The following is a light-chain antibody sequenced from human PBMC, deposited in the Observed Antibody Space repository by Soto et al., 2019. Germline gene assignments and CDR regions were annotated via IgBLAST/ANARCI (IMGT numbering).Light chain of an antibody. CDR1: ALPKQY. CDR2: KDS. V-gene: IGLV3-25*03. J-gene: IGLJ2*01. Sequence: SYELTQPPSVSVSPGQTARITCPGDALPKQYAYWYQQKPGQAPVLVIYKDSEKPSGIPERFSGSSSGTTVTLTISGVQAEDEADYYCQSADSMGTYVVFGGGTKLTVL. CDR3: QSADSMGTYVV.